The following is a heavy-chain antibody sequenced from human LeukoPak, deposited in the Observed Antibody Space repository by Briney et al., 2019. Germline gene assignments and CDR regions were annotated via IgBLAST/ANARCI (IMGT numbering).Heavy chain of an antibody. D-gene: IGHD3-3*01. V-gene: IGHV1-69*13. Sequence: SVKVSCKASGGTFSSYAISWVRQAPGQGLEWMGGIIPIFGTANYAQKFQGRVTITADESTSTAYMELSSLRSEDTAVYYCARDSSFPYYDFWSGSSDYWGQGTLVTVSS. CDR1: GGTFSSYA. J-gene: IGHJ4*02. CDR2: IIPIFGTA. CDR3: ARDSSFPYYDFWSGSSDY.